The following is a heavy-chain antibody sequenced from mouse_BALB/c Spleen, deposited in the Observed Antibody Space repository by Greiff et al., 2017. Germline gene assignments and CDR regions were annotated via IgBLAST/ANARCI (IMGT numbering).Heavy chain of an antibody. Sequence: QVQLQQSGAELVRPGTSVKVSCKASGYAFTNYLIEWVKQRPGQGLEWIGVINPGSGGTNYNEKFKVKATLTADKSSSTAYMQLSSLTSDDSAVYFCAISIHYYGYFDYWGQGTTLTVSS. V-gene: IGHV1-54*01. CDR3: AISIHYYGYFDY. D-gene: IGHD1-2*01. CDR1: GYAFTNYL. CDR2: INPGSGGT. J-gene: IGHJ2*01.